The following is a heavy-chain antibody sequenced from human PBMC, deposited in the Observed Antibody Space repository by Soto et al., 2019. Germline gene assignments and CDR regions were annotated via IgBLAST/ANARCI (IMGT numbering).Heavy chain of an antibody. V-gene: IGHV4-34*01. CDR3: ARGRVAAAAGTSYYYGMDV. D-gene: IGHD6-13*01. CDR2: INHSGST. CDR1: GGSFSGYY. Sequence: PSETLSLTCAVYGGSFSGYYWSWIRQPPGKGLEWIGEINHSGSTNYNPSLKSRVTISVDTSKNQFSLKLSSVTAADTAVYYCARGRVAAAAGTSYYYGMDVWGQGTTVTVSS. J-gene: IGHJ6*02.